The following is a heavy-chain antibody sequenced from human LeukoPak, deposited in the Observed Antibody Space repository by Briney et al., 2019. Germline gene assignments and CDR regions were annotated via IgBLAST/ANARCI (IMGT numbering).Heavy chain of an antibody. CDR3: ARGVYNLRGFVP. D-gene: IGHD1-14*01. J-gene: IGHJ5*02. CDR2: INHSGST. Sequence: SETPSLTCTVSGGSISSYYWSWIRQPPGKGLEWIGEINHSGSTNYNPSLKSRVTISVDTSKNQFSLKLSSVTAADTAVYYCARGVYNLRGFVPWGQGTLVTVSS. CDR1: GGSISSYY. V-gene: IGHV4-34*01.